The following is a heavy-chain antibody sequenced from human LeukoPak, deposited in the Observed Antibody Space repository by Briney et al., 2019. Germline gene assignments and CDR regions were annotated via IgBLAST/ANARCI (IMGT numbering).Heavy chain of an antibody. CDR1: GGSISSYY. CDR3: ARDFSSYYYDSSGSE. D-gene: IGHD3-22*01. J-gene: IGHJ4*02. CDR2: IYTSGST. Sequence: TSETLSLTCTVSGGSISSYYWSWIRQPAGKGLEWIGRIYTSGSTNYNPSLKSRVTMSVDTSKNQFSLKLSSVTAADTAVYYCARDFSSYYYDSSGSEWGQGTLVTVSS. V-gene: IGHV4-4*07.